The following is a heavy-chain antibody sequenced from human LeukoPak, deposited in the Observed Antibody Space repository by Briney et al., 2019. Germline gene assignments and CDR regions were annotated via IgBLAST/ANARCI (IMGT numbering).Heavy chain of an antibody. CDR3: ARLYGSGWPSPDY. CDR1: GGSISSSSYY. Sequence: SETLSLTCTVSGGSISSSSYYWGWIRQPPGKGLEWIGSIYYSGSTYYNPSLKSRVTISVDTPKNQFSLKLSSVTAADTAVYYCARLYGSGWPSPDYWGQGTLVTVSS. D-gene: IGHD6-19*01. J-gene: IGHJ4*02. V-gene: IGHV4-39*01. CDR2: IYYSGST.